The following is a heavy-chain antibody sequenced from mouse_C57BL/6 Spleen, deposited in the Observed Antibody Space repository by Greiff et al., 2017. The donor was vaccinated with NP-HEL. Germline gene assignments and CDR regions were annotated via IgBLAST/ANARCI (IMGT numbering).Heavy chain of an antibody. CDR3: TTFYGSRNFDY. CDR2: IDPEDGDT. D-gene: IGHD1-1*01. Sequence: EVQLQQSGAELVRPGASVKLSCTASGFNIKDYYMHWVKQRPEQGLEWIGRIDPEDGDTEYAPKFQGKATMTADTSSKTAYLQLSSLTSEDTAVYYCTTFYGSRNFDYWGQGTTLTVSS. V-gene: IGHV14-1*01. CDR1: GFNIKDYY. J-gene: IGHJ2*01.